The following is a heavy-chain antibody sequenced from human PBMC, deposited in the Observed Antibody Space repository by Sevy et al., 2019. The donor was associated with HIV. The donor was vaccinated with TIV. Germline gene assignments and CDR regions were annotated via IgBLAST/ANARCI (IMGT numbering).Heavy chain of an antibody. J-gene: IGHJ3*02. CDR1: GFTFSSYS. D-gene: IGHD3-22*01. CDR2: ISSSSSTI. CDR3: ARGNLRDSSGYYYSRGNAFDI. Sequence: GGSLRLSCAASGFTFSSYSMNWVRQAPGKGLEWVSYISSSSSTICYADSVKGRFTISRDNAKNELYLQMNSLRDEDTAVYYCARGNLRDSSGYYYSRGNAFDIWGQGTMVTVSS. V-gene: IGHV3-48*02.